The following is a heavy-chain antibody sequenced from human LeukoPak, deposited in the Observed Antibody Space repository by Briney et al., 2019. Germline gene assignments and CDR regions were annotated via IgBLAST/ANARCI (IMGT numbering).Heavy chain of an antibody. V-gene: IGHV1-2*02. J-gene: IGHJ4*02. CDR1: GYTFTDYY. D-gene: IGHD3-3*01. CDR2: INPNDGGT. Sequence: ASVKVSCKASGYTFTDYYIHWVRQAPGQGLEWMAWINPNDGGTKSAQRFQGRVTMTRETSISTAYMELSGLTSDDTAVYFCARSWSGYNYYFDYWGQGTLVTVSS. CDR3: ARSWSGYNYYFDY.